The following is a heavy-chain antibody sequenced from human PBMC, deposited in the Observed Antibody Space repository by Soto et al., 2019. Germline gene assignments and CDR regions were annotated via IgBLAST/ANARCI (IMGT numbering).Heavy chain of an antibody. CDR2: IFSNDEK. V-gene: IGHV2-26*01. J-gene: IGHJ5*02. D-gene: IGHD3-9*01. Sequence: SGPTLVNPTETLTLTCTVSGFPLSNARMGVSWIRQPPGKALEWLAHIFSNDEKSYSTSLKSRLTISKDTSKSQVVLTMTNMDPVDTATYYCARIHPYYDILTGYFVVGWFDPWGPGTLVTVPS. CDR3: ARIHPYYDILTGYFVVGWFDP. CDR1: GFPLSNARMG.